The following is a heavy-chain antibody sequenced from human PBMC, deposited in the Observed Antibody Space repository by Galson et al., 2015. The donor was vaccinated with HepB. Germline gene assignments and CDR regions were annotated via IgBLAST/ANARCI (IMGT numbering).Heavy chain of an antibody. CDR2: LAYDGSDR. V-gene: IGHV3-30-3*01. D-gene: IGHD3-22*01. J-gene: IGHJ3*01. Sequence: LRLSCAASGFNFGTYSMHWVRQSPDRGLEWVAFLAYDGSDRNFADSVKGRFTISRDNSKNTLYLQLDSLTSEDTAVYYCARRGRYYDSRNFYHDAFDLWGQGTMVAVSS. CDR1: GFNFGTYS. CDR3: ARRGRYYDSRNFYHDAFDL.